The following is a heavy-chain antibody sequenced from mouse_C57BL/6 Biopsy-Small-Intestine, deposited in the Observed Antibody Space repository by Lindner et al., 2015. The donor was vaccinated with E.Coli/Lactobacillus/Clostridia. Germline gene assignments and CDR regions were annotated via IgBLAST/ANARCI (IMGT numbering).Heavy chain of an antibody. D-gene: IGHD2-1*01. CDR3: ARHYGYYEGNFDY. CDR2: IYPGGGYT. CDR1: GYTSTNYW. V-gene: IGHV1-63*01. J-gene: IGHJ2*01. Sequence: VQLQESGAELVRPGTSVKMSCKASGYTSTNYWIGWAKQRPGHGLEWIGDIYPGGGYTNYNEKFKGKATLTADKSSSTAYMQFSSLTSEDSAIYYCARHYGYYEGNFDYWGQGTTLTVSS.